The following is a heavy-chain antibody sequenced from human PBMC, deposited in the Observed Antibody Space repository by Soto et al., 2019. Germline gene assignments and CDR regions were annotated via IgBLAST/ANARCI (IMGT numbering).Heavy chain of an antibody. CDR3: ARSVQSSGWDSWYFDL. V-gene: IGHV4-59*12. J-gene: IGHJ2*01. CDR1: GASISSYY. D-gene: IGHD6-19*01. CDR2: IYYSGTT. Sequence: SETLSLTCTVYGASISSYYWSWIRQPPGKGMEWVGYIYYSGTTNYNPSLKSRVTVSVDTSKNQFSLKLSAVTAADTAVYYCARSVQSSGWDSWYFDLWGRGTLVTVSS.